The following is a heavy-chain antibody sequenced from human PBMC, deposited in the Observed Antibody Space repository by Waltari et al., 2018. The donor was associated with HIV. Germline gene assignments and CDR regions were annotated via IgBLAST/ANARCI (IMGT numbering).Heavy chain of an antibody. CDR3: ARPLPYCSTSSCPYFDP. V-gene: IGHV1-2*02. Sequence: QVPLVQSGAEVKKPGASVQVSCKASGYTFTGSYMSWVRQAPGQGLEWMGWINPNSGATNYAQKFQGRVTMTRDTSISTAYMELNSLRSHDTAVYYCARPLPYCSTSSCPYFDPWGQGTLVTVSS. CDR2: INPNSGAT. CDR1: GYTFTGSY. D-gene: IGHD2-2*01. J-gene: IGHJ5*02.